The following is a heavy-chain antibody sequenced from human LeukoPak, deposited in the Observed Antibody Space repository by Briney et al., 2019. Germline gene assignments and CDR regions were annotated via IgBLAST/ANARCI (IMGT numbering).Heavy chain of an antibody. J-gene: IGHJ4*02. V-gene: IGHV3-21*01. Sequence: GGSLRLSCAASGFTFSSYSMNCVRQAPGKGLEWVSSISSSSSYIYYADSVKGRFTISRDNAKNSLYLQMNSLRAEDTAVYYCARVDFRSGYVFDYWGQGTLVTVSS. D-gene: IGHD5-12*01. CDR2: ISSSSSYI. CDR1: GFTFSSYS. CDR3: ARVDFRSGYVFDY.